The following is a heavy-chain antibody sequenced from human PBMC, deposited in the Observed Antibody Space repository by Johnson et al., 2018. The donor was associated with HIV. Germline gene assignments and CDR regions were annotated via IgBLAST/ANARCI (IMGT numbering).Heavy chain of an antibody. CDR2: ISWNSGSR. D-gene: IGHD1-26*01. V-gene: IGHV3-9*01. Sequence: VQLVESGGGLVQPGRSLRLSCAASGFTFDDYAMHWVRQAPGKGLEWVSGISWNSGSRGYADSVKGRSTISRDNSKNTLYLQMNSLRAEDTAVYYCARSSGSYLDDAFDIWGQGTMVTVSS. J-gene: IGHJ3*02. CDR3: ARSSGSYLDDAFDI. CDR1: GFTFDDYA.